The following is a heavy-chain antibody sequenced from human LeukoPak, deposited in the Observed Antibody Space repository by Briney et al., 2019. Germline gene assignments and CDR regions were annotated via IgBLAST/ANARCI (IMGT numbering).Heavy chain of an antibody. CDR3: ANRGQQLYDY. Sequence: SVKVSCKLSDYTFINDGFTLVRQAPGKGLEWMGWINTHNGNKNYAQKFQGRVTMTTDTSTNTAYMDLRSLTSDDTATYYCANRGQQLYDYWGQGTLVTVSS. CDR1: DYTFINDG. CDR2: INTHNGNK. V-gene: IGHV1-18*01. D-gene: IGHD6-13*01. J-gene: IGHJ4*02.